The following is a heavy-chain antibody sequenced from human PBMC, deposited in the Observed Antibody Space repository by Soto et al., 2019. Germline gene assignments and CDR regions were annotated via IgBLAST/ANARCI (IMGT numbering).Heavy chain of an antibody. CDR3: ARQRTTVVTQAYFDH. Sequence: SETLSLTCTVSGGSITSSSYYWGWIRQPPGKGLEWIGGIYYSGRSYYNPSLKSRVTMSVDTSKNQLSLTLNSVTAADAAVYYCARQRTTVVTQAYFDHWGQGTLVTVSS. D-gene: IGHD4-17*01. CDR1: GGSITSSSYY. J-gene: IGHJ4*02. V-gene: IGHV4-39*01. CDR2: IYYSGRS.